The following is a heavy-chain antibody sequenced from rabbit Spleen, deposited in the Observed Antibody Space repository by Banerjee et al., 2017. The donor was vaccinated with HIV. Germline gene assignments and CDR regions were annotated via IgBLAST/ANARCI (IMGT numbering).Heavy chain of an antibody. V-gene: IGHV1S40*01. Sequence: QSLEESGGDLLKPEGSLTLICTASGFYFSSSYYMCWVRQAPGKGLEWIACIYADRSGSTYYANWAKGRFTIARTSSTTVTLEMTSLTAADTATYFCARGSAAVTMVITGCYLNLWGPGTLVTVS. J-gene: IGHJ4*01. CDR1: GFYFSSSYY. CDR3: ARGSAAVTMVITGCYLNL. D-gene: IGHD2-1*01. CDR2: IYADRSGST.